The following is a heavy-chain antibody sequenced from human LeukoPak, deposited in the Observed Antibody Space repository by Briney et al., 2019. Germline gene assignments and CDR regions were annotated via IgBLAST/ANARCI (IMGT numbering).Heavy chain of an antibody. J-gene: IGHJ6*03. D-gene: IGHD6-19*01. CDR2: LIPIFDTA. Sequence: GASVKVSCKASGGTFSSYAISWVRQAPGQGLEWMGGLIPIFDTANYAQKFQGRVTITTDESTSTAFMELSSLKSEDTAVYYCATTTWHSSAWSYYYYYMDVWGKGTTVTVSS. V-gene: IGHV1-69*05. CDR1: GGTFSSYA. CDR3: ATTTWHSSAWSYYYYYMDV.